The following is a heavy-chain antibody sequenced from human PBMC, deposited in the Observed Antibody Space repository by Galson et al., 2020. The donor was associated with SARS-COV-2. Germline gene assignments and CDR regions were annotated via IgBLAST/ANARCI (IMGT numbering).Heavy chain of an antibody. CDR2: IYYSGSTSYSGST. CDR1: GGSISSYY. J-gene: IGHJ4*02. CDR3: ARESGWLQSFDY. D-gene: IGHD5-12*01. V-gene: IGHV4-59*13. Sequence: ETLSLTCTVSGGSISSYYWSWIRQPPGKGLEWIGYIYYSGSTSYSGSTNYNPSLKSRVTISVDTSKNQFSLKLSSVTAADTAVYYCARESGWLQSFDYWGQGTLVTVSS.